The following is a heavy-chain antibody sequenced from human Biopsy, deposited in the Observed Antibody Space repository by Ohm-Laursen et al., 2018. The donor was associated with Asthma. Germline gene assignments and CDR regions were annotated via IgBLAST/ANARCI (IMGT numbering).Heavy chain of an antibody. CDR3: AAGRTSLQGESLI. CDR1: GVALSGYT. J-gene: IGHJ4*01. CDR2: IVFASGAT. Sequence: SVKVSCNASGVALSGYTFEWVRQAPGLGLEWIAWIVFASGATNYAQNFQDRLTVTRDMSAGSVSMELRGLSSTDTAVYYCAAGRTSLQGESLIWGQGTLVSVSS. D-gene: IGHD2/OR15-2a*01. V-gene: IGHV1-58*01.